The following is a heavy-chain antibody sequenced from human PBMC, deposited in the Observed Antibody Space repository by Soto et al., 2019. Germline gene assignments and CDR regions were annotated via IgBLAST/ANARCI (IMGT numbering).Heavy chain of an antibody. CDR1: GFTFSSYA. Sequence: PGGSLRLSCSASGFTFSSYAMHWVRQAPVKGLEYVSAISSNFGSTYYADSVKGRFTISRDNSKNTVYLEMSSLRAYDTAVYYCVKDNKAAAGTLDYWGQGTLVTVSS. V-gene: IGHV3-64D*08. D-gene: IGHD6-13*01. CDR3: VKDNKAAAGTLDY. J-gene: IGHJ4*02. CDR2: ISSNFGST.